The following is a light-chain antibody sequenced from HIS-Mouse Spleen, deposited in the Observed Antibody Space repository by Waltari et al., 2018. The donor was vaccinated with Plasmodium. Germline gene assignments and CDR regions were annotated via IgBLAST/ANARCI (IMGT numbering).Light chain of an antibody. CDR2: RDS. CDR1: NIGSKN. Sequence: SYELTQPLSVSVALGQTARITCGGNNIGSKNVHWYQQKPGQAPVLVIYRDSNRPSGIPERFSCSNSGNTATLTISRAQAGDEADYYCQVWDSSTYVFGTGTKVTVL. CDR3: QVWDSSTYV. J-gene: IGLJ1*01. V-gene: IGLV3-9*01.